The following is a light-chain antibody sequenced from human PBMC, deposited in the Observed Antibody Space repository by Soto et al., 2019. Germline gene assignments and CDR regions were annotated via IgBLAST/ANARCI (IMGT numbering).Light chain of an antibody. V-gene: IGLV7-43*01. J-gene: IGLJ2*01. CDR1: TGAVTSGYY. Sequence: QTVVTQEPSLTVSPGGTVTLTCASSTGAVTSGYYPNWFQQKPGQTPRALIYSTDNRHSWTPARFSGSLLGGKAALTLSGVQPVDAAEFYCLLYFGGYVVFGGGTKLTVL. CDR2: STD. CDR3: LLYFGGYVV.